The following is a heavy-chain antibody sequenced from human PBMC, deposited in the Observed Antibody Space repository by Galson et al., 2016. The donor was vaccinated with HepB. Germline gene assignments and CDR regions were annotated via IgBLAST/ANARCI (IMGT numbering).Heavy chain of an antibody. D-gene: IGHD3-16*02. Sequence: SLRLSCAASGFTVSTNYMSWVRQAPGKGLEWVSVTYSGGTTNYADSVKGRFTVSRDNSKNTLYLQMNSRSPDDTAVFYCAREGIVEYYGMDVWGQGTTVTFSS. CDR3: AREGIVEYYGMDV. V-gene: IGHV3-53*01. CDR2: TYSGGTT. J-gene: IGHJ6*02. CDR1: GFTVSTNY.